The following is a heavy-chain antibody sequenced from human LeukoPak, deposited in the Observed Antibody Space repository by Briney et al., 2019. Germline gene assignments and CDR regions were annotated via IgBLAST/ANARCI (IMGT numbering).Heavy chain of an antibody. D-gene: IGHD1-7*01. Sequence: GGSLTLSCAASGLTHSRYPMSWVRQAPGKGLVWVSAISGSGGSTYYADSVKGRFTITRDNSKNTLYLQMNSLRAEDTAVYYCAKVLAGTTFDYFDYWGQGTLVTVSS. CDR3: AKVLAGTTFDYFDY. J-gene: IGHJ4*02. CDR1: GLTHSRYP. V-gene: IGHV3-23*01. CDR2: ISGSGGST.